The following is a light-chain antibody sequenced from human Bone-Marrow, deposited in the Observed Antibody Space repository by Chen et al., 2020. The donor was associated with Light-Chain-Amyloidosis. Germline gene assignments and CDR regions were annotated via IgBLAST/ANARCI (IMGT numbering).Light chain of an antibody. CDR2: DDT. CDR1: NIGSKT. Sequence: SYVLTQPPSASVAPGKTASFTCGGNNIGSKTVHWYQQKPGQAPVLVVYDDTHRPSGLPERCSGSNSLHTATLTISVFQAGDESDYYCQVWDSISDHSVVFGGGTKLTV. CDR3: QVWDSISDHSVV. J-gene: IGLJ2*01. V-gene: IGLV3-21*03.